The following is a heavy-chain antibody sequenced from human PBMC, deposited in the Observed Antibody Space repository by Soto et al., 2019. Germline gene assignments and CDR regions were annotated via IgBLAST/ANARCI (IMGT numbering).Heavy chain of an antibody. CDR3: ARVACSSTSCHLAWFAP. CDR2: ISAYNGNT. J-gene: IGHJ5*02. V-gene: IGHV1-18*01. D-gene: IGHD2-2*01. CDR1: GYTFTSYG. Sequence: ASVKVSCKASGYTFTSYGISWVRQAPGQGLEWMGWISAYNGNTNYAQKLQGRVTMTTDTSTSTAYMELRSLRSDDTAVYYSARVACSSTSCHLAWFAPWGQETLVTVSS.